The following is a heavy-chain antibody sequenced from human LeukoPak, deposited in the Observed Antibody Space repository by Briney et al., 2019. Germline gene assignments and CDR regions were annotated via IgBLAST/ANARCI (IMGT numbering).Heavy chain of an antibody. Sequence: GGSLRLSCAASGFTVSSNYMSWVRQAPGKGLEWVSVIYSGGNTYYADSVKGRFTIPRDNSKNTLYLQMNSLRAEDTAVYYCARYRYSSPDYFDYWGQGTLVTVSS. V-gene: IGHV3-53*01. J-gene: IGHJ4*02. CDR1: GFTVSSNY. CDR2: IYSGGNT. CDR3: ARYRYSSPDYFDY. D-gene: IGHD6-13*01.